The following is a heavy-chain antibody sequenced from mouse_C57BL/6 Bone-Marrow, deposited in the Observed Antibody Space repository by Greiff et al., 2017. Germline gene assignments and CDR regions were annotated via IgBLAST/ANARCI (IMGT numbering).Heavy chain of an antibody. CDR1: GFSLTSYG. D-gene: IGHD3-1*01. J-gene: IGHJ4*01. V-gene: IGHV2-6*03. CDR3: AREGLYYYAMDY. Sequence: VKLLESGPGLVAPSQSLSITCTVSGFSLTSYGVHWVRQPPGKGLEWLVVIWSDGSTTYNSALKSRLSISKDNSKSQVFLKMNSLQTDDTAMYYCAREGLYYYAMDYWGQGTSVTVSS. CDR2: IWSDGST.